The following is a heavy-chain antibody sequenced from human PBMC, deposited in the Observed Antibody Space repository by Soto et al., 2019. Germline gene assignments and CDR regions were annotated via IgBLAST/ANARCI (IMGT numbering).Heavy chain of an antibody. D-gene: IGHD3-22*01. CDR1: GFIFSQYG. J-gene: IGHJ3*02. V-gene: IGHV3-33*01. CDR3: ARDNDKPDNALDM. Sequence: QLQLVESGGGVVQPGRSLRLSCAASGFIFSQYGMHWVRQTPDKGLEWVGLIGRDGSRHFYAESGKGRFTISRDNSKHTLYRQIDSLRVEDTAIYLCARDNDKPDNALDMWGQGTVVTVS. CDR2: IGRDGSRH.